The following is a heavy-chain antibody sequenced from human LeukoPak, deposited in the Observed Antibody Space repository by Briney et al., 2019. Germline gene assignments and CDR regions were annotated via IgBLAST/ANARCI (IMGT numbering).Heavy chain of an antibody. D-gene: IGHD3-3*01. CDR2: ISSSGSSI. CDR1: GFTFSDYY. Sequence: PGGSLRLSCAASGFTFSDYYMSWIRQAPGKGLEWVSYISSSGSSIYYADSVKGRLTTSRDNAKNSLYLQMNSLRAEDTAVYYCAIVTTIFGVVHDYWGQGTRVTVSS. CDR3: AIVTTIFGVVHDY. J-gene: IGHJ4*02. V-gene: IGHV3-11*01.